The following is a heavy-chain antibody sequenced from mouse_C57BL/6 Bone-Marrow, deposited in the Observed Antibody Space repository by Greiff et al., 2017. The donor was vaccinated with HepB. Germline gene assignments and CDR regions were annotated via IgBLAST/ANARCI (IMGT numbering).Heavy chain of an antibody. V-gene: IGHV1-82*01. CDR2: IYPGNGDT. Sequence: VQLQQSGPELAKPGASVKISCKASGYAFTSSWMHWVKQRPGQGLEWIGRIYPGNGDTNYNGKFKGKATLTADKSSSTAYMHLSSLTSEDSAVYFCASSTWFAYWGQGTLVTVSA. CDR3: ASSTWFAY. J-gene: IGHJ3*01. CDR1: GYAFTSSW.